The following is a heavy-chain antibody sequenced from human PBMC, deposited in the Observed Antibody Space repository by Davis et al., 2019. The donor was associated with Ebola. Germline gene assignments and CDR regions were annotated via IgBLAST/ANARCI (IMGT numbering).Heavy chain of an antibody. D-gene: IGHD5-18*01. CDR1: ESSASTNY. CDR3: ARGGGAASYPGYYYYYMDV. V-gene: IGHV3-53*01. J-gene: IGHJ6*03. Sequence: PGRSLRLSCTASESSASTNYMSWVRQPPGKGLEWVSVTDGGGKTYYADSVKGRFTISRDNSKNTLYLEMNSLSAEATAVYYWARGGGAASYPGYYYYYMDVWGEGTSVTVSS. CDR2: TDGGGKT.